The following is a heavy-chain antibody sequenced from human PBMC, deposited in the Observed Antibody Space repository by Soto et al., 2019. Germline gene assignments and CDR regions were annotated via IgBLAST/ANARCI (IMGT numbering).Heavy chain of an antibody. CDR3: ARGRQYDFWSGYYTDRAWFDP. J-gene: IGHJ5*02. CDR2: INHSGST. CDR1: GGSFSGYY. Sequence: SETLSLTCAVYGGSFSGYYWSWIRQPPGKGLEWIGEINHSGSTNYNPSLKSRVTISVDTSKNQFSLKLSSVTAADTAVYYCARGRQYDFWSGYYTDRAWFDPWGQGTLVTVSS. V-gene: IGHV4-34*01. D-gene: IGHD3-3*01.